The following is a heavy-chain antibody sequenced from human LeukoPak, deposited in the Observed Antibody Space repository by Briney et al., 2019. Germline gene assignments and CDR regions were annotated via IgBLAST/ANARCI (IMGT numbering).Heavy chain of an antibody. Sequence: GSLILYGACSRFTLIIYDMHVARQATGKGLEWVSAIGTAGDTYYPGSVKGRFTISRENAKNSLYLQMNSLRAEDTSVYYCASPERAMRHFAFQIWGPGTMVTVSA. D-gene: IGHD2-2*01. J-gene: IGHJ3*02. CDR3: ASPERAMRHFAFQI. CDR1: RFTLIIYD. V-gene: IGHV3-13*04. CDR2: IGTAGDT.